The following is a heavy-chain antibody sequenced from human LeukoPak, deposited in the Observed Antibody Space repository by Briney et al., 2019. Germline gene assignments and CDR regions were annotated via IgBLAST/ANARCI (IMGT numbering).Heavy chain of an antibody. CDR2: IYPGDSDT. CDR3: ASGPVGMDV. Sequence: PAEALKISCKGAGYCFTSYWIGWLRQLPGKGLEWMGIIYPGDSDTRYNPSFQGQVTISADKSISTAYLQWSSLKASDTAMYYCASGPVGMDVWGQGTTVTVSS. CDR1: GYCFTSYW. J-gene: IGHJ6*02. D-gene: IGHD1-26*01. V-gene: IGHV5-51*01.